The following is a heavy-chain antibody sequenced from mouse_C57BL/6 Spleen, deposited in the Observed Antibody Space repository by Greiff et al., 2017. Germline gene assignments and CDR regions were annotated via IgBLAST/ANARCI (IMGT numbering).Heavy chain of an antibody. Sequence: QVHVKQSGAELVRPGTSVKVSCKASGYAFTNYLIEWVKQRPGQGLEWIGVINPGSGGTTYNEKFKGKATLTADKSSSTAYMQLSRLTSEDSSVYFCAREDSNYYGSKDYWGQGTTLTVSS. CDR2: INPGSGGT. CDR3: AREDSNYYGSKDY. V-gene: IGHV1-54*01. D-gene: IGHD1-1*01. J-gene: IGHJ2*01. CDR1: GYAFTNYL.